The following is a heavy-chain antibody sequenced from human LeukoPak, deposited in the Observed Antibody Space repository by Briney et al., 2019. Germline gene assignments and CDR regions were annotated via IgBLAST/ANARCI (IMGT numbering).Heavy chain of an antibody. D-gene: IGHD3-3*01. J-gene: IGHJ6*03. CDR2: IKRKPDGGTT. Sequence: KSGGSLRLSCEVSGFTFNCAWMSWVRQAPGKGLEWVGLIKRKPDGGTTEYAAPVKGRFSISRDNSKNTLYLQMGSLRAEDMAVYYCARDARIRFFTYYMDVWGKGTTVTVSS. CDR1: GFTFNCAW. CDR3: ARDARIRFFTYYMDV. V-gene: IGHV3-15*01.